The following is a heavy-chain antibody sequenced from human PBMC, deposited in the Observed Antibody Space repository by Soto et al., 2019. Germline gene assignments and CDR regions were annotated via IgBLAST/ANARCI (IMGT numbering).Heavy chain of an antibody. CDR2: IIPIFGTA. J-gene: IGHJ6*02. V-gene: IGHV1-69*13. D-gene: IGHD3-22*01. CDR1: GGTFSSYA. Sequence: SVKVSCKASGGTFSSYAISWVRQAPGQGLEWMGGIIPIFGTANYAQKFQGRVTITADESTSTAYMELSSLRSEDTAVYYCGTYYYDSSGYPPPSYGMDVWGQGTXVTVSS. CDR3: GTYYYDSSGYPPPSYGMDV.